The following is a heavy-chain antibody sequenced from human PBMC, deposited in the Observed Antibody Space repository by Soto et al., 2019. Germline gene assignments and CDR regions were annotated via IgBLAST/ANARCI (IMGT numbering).Heavy chain of an antibody. Sequence: QVQLQQWGAGLLKPSETLSLTCSVYGGSFSTYFWTWMRQPPGQGLEWIGEVNQSGSANYNPSLESRFNRAVEKYKQHFSLRLSSVTAGATTVYYCARERRGVGGYSSSWYDYFDSWGQGTLVTVSS. V-gene: IGHV4-34*02. CDR2: VNQSGSA. J-gene: IGHJ4*02. CDR3: ARERRGVGGYSSSWYDYFDS. D-gene: IGHD6-13*01. CDR1: GGSFSTYF.